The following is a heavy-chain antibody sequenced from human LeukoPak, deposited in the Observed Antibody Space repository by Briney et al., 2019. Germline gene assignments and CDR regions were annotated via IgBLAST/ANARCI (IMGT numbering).Heavy chain of an antibody. D-gene: IGHD3-9*01. Sequence: SETLSLTCAVYGGSFSGYYWSWIRQPPGKGLEWIGEINHSGSTNYNPSLKSRVTISVDTSKNQFSLKLSSVTAADTAVYYCARVPGRYFDRLSGDYYFDYWGQGTLVTVSS. CDR1: GGSFSGYY. CDR3: ARVPGRYFDRLSGDYYFDY. J-gene: IGHJ4*02. V-gene: IGHV4-34*01. CDR2: INHSGST.